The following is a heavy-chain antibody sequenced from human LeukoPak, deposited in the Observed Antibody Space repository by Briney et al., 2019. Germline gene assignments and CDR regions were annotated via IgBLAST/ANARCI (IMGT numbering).Heavy chain of an antibody. Sequence: GGSLRLSCAASGFTFSSYGMHWVRQAPGKGLEWVAVISYDGSNKYYADSVKGRFTISRDNSKNTLYLQMNSLRAEDTAVYYCAKETLAYCSSTSCYPLWGQGNPGHRLL. CDR1: GFTFSSYG. J-gene: IGHJ4*02. V-gene: IGHV3-30*18. D-gene: IGHD2-2*01. CDR2: ISYDGSNK. CDR3: AKETLAYCSSTSCYPL.